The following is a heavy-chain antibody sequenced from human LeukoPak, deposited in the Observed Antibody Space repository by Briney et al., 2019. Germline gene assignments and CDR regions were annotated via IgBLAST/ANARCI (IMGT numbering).Heavy chain of an antibody. Sequence: PGGSLRLSCAASGFTFSSYEMNWVRRAPGQGLEWVAYISSTGNTVHYAGSVKGRFTISRDNAKNSLYLQMNRLRAEDTAVYYCTKETPQMDVWGKGTTLTVPS. J-gene: IGHJ6*04. V-gene: IGHV3-48*03. CDR1: GFTFSSYE. CDR2: ISSTGNTV. D-gene: IGHD2-15*01. CDR3: TKETPQMDV.